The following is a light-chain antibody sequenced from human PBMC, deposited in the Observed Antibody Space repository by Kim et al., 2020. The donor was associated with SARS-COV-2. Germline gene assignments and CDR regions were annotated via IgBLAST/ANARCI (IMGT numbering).Light chain of an antibody. V-gene: IGLV1-40*01. J-gene: IGLJ2*01. CDR1: NIGPAYD. Sequence: GAPGQAVTIACTGSNIGPAYDVHWYQQFPGSAPKRLIYGYIHRPSGVPDRFSGSKSGTSASLAITGLQGEDEADYFCQTYDSGHVVFGGGTQLTVL. CDR3: QTYDSGHVV. CDR2: GYI.